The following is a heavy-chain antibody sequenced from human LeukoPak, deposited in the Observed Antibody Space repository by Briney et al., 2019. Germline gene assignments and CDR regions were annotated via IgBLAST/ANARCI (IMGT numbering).Heavy chain of an antibody. Sequence: NPSETLSLTCAVYSGSFNGYYWSWIRQTPGKGLEWIGEINHSGSTNYNLSLKGRVTISVDTSKNQFSLKLSFLTAADTAVYYCARGGQSTTVEPHDYWGQGTLVTVSS. CDR3: ARGGQSTTVEPHDY. CDR1: SGSFNGYY. D-gene: IGHD4-23*01. J-gene: IGHJ4*02. V-gene: IGHV4-34*01. CDR2: INHSGST.